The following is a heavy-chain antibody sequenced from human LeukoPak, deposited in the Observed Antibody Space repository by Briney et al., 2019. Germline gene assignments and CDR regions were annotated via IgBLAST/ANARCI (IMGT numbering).Heavy chain of an antibody. CDR2: IIPIFGTA. Sequence: ASVKLSCKASGGTFSSYAISWVRQAPGQGLEWMGGIIPIFGTASYAQKFQGRVTITTDESTSTAYMELSSLRSEDTAVHYCARAIGQYGGTLAEYFRRWGHGTLVTVSS. V-gene: IGHV1-69*05. CDR1: GGTFSSYA. CDR3: ARAIGQYGGTLAEYFRR. D-gene: IGHD2-15*01. J-gene: IGHJ1*01.